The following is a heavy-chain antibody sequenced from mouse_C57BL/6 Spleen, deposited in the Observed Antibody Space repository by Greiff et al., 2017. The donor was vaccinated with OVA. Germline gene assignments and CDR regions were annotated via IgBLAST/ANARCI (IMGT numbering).Heavy chain of an antibody. CDR2: ISDGGSYT. V-gene: IGHV5-4*01. Sequence: EVHLVESGGGLVKPGGSLKLSCAASGFTFSSYAMSWVRQTPEKRLEWVATISDGGSYTYYPDNVKGRFTISRDNAKNNLYLQMSHLKSEDTAMYYCARDQFTTVVAPWYFDYWGQGTTLTVSS. CDR3: ARDQFTTVVAPWYFDY. CDR1: GFTFSSYA. D-gene: IGHD1-1*01. J-gene: IGHJ2*01.